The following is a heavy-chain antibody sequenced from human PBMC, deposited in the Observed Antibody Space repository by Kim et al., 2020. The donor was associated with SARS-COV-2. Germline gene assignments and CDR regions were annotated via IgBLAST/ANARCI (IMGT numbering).Heavy chain of an antibody. D-gene: IGHD3-22*01. CDR2: ISYDGSNK. Sequence: GGSLRLSCAASGFTFSSYGMHWVRQAPGKGLEWVAVISYDGSNKYYADSVKGRFTISRDNSKNTLYLQMNSLRAEDTAVYYCAKDKVVFVSSGYYDYWGQGTLVTVSS. CDR1: GFTFSSYG. J-gene: IGHJ4*02. CDR3: AKDKVVFVSSGYYDY. V-gene: IGHV3-30*18.